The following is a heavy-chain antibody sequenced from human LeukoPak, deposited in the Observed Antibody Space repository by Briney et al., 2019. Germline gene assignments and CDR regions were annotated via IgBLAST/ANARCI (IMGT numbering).Heavy chain of an antibody. CDR3: ARGRNYDSGGYVYHGYYFDY. V-gene: IGHV3-30-3*01. Sequence: GGSLRLSCAASGFTFSSYAMHWVRQAPGKGLEWVAVISYDGSNKYYADSVKGRFTISRDNSKNTLYLQMNSLRAEDTAVYYFARGRNYDSGGYVYHGYYFDYGGRGPLATVS. J-gene: IGHJ4*02. CDR2: ISYDGSNK. CDR1: GFTFSSYA. D-gene: IGHD3-22*01.